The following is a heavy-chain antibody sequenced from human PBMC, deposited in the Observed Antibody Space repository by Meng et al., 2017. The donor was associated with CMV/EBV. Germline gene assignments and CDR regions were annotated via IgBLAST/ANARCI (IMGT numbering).Heavy chain of an antibody. CDR2: IYPGDSDT. D-gene: IGHD2-21*01. V-gene: IGHV5-51*01. CDR3: ARVIIPHYYYNAFDV. Sequence: GESLKISCKGSGYSFTSYWIGWVRQMPGKGLEWMGIIYPGDSDTRYSPSFQGQVTISADKSISTAYLQWSSLKASDTAMYYCARVIIPHYYYNAFDVWGQGTTVTVSS. CDR1: GYSFTSYW. J-gene: IGHJ6*02.